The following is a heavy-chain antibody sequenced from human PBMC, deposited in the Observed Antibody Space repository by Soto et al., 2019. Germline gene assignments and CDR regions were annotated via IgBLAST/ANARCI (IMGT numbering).Heavy chain of an antibody. CDR3: ARDPSWAFDI. V-gene: IGHV1-69*13. J-gene: IGHJ3*02. CDR1: GGTFSSYA. Sequence: ASVKVSCKASGGTFSSYAISWVRQAPGQGLEWMGGIIPIFGTANYAQKFQGRVTITADESTSTAYMELSSLRSEDTAVYYYARDPSWAFDIWGQGTMVTVSS. CDR2: IIPIFGTA.